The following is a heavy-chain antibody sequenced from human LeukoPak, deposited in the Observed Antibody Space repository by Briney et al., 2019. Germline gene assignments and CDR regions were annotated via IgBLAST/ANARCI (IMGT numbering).Heavy chain of an antibody. D-gene: IGHD2-15*01. CDR1: GFTFSSYA. Sequence: PGGSLRLSCAASGFTFSSYAMSWVRQAPGKGLEWVSVISGSSETTYYADSVKGRFTISRDNSKNMLYLQMNSLRAEDTALYYCAKCSGASCYSSGDYWGLGARVTVSS. V-gene: IGHV3-23*01. J-gene: IGHJ4*02. CDR3: AKCSGASCYSSGDY. CDR2: ISGSSETT.